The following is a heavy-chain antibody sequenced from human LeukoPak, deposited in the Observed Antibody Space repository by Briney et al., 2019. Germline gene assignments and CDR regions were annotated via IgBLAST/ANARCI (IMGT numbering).Heavy chain of an antibody. CDR1: GFTFSSYL. CDR3: ARDNGVVHGVYYMDV. CDR2: IKHDGSEK. J-gene: IGHJ6*03. V-gene: IGHV3-7*01. Sequence: GGSLRLSCAASGFTFSSYLMSWVRQAPGKGLEWVANIKHDGSEKYYVDSVKGRFTISRDNAKNSLYLQMNSLRAEDTAVYYCARDNGVVHGVYYMDVWGKGTTVTVS. D-gene: IGHD3-3*01.